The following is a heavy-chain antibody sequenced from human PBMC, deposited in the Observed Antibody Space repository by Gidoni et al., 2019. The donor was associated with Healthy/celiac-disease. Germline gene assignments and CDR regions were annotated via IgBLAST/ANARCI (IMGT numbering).Heavy chain of an antibody. D-gene: IGHD3-22*01. CDR3: AREVVGPITMME. CDR1: GGSFSGYY. CDR2: INHSGST. J-gene: IGHJ4*02. Sequence: QVQLQQWGAGLLKPSETLSLTCAVYGGSFSGYYWSWIRQPPGKGLEWIGEINHSGSTNYNPSLKSRVTISVDTSKNQFSLKLSSVTAADTAVYYCAREVVGPITMMEWGQGTLVTVSS. V-gene: IGHV4-34*01.